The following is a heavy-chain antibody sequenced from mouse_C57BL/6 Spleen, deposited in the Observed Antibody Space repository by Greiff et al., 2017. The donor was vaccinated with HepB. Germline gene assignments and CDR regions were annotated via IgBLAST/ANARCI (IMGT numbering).Heavy chain of an antibody. J-gene: IGHJ2*01. V-gene: IGHV1-69*01. D-gene: IGHD2-3*01. CDR3: ARGKDGLHYFDY. Sequence: QVQLQQPGAELVMPGASVKLSCKASGYTFTSYWMHWVKQRPGQGLEWIGEIDPSDSYTNYNQKFKGKSTLTVDKSSSTAYMQLSSLTSEDSAVYYCARGKDGLHYFDYWGQGTTLTVSS. CDR2: IDPSDSYT. CDR1: GYTFTSYW.